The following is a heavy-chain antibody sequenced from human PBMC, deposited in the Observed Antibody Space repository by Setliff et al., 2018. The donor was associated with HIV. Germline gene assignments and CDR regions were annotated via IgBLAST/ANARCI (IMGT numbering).Heavy chain of an antibody. CDR3: ARARTDYYDRRRRSHYYIDV. CDR2: MNPDSRNT. J-gene: IGHJ6*03. Sequence: ASVKVSCKPSGYTFTNCDINWVRQAAGQGLEWMEWMNPDSRNTGYARRFEGSVTMTWDTSISTAYMELNNVKFEDTAIYYCARARTDYYDRRRRSHYYIDVWARGATVTVSS. D-gene: IGHD3-22*01. V-gene: IGHV1-8*02. CDR1: GYTFTNCD.